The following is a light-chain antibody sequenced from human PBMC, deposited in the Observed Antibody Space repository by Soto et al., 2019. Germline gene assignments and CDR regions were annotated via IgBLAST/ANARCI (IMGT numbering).Light chain of an antibody. CDR2: GAS. J-gene: IGKJ1*01. CDR3: QQYNNWPPKT. Sequence: EIVMTQSPATLSVSPGERATLSCRASQSVSSNLAWYQQKPGQAPRLLIYGASTRATGIPARFSGSWSGTEFTLAISSLQSEDFAVYYCQQYNNWPPKTFGQGTKVDI. CDR1: QSVSSN. V-gene: IGKV3-15*01.